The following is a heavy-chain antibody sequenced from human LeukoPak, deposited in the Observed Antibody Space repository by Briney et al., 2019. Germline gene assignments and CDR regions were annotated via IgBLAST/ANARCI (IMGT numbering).Heavy chain of an antibody. CDR2: IYHSGST. J-gene: IGHJ4*02. V-gene: IGHV4-30-2*01. CDR1: GGSISSGGYY. CDR3: ARVFGVQNHFDY. Sequence: SETLSLTCTVSGGSISSGGYYWSWIRQPPGKGLEWIGYIYHSGSTYYNPSLKSRVTISVDRSKNQFSLKLSSVTAADTAVYYCARVFGVQNHFDYWGQGTLVTVSS. D-gene: IGHD1-1*01.